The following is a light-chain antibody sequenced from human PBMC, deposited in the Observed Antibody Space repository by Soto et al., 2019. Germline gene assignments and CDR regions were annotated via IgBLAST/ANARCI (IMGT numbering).Light chain of an antibody. J-gene: IGKJ5*01. CDR3: QQYNNWPPIT. V-gene: IGKV3-15*01. CDR2: GAS. Sequence: EVMMTQPPVTLSVSPGESATLSCRASQSVDGYLAWYQQKPGQAPRLLIYGASTRATGVTARFRGGGSGTEFTLTISSLQSEDFAVYYCQQYNNWPPITFGQGTRLEIK. CDR1: QSVDGY.